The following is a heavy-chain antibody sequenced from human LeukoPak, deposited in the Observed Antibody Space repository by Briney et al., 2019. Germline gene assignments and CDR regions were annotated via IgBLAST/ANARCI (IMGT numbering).Heavy chain of an antibody. Sequence: SETLSLTCTVSGYSISSGYYWGWIRQPPGKGLEWIGSIYTSGSTNYNPSLKSRVTISVDTSKNQFSLKLSSVTAADTAVYYCARDSEMGSGWYMGGFDYWGQGTLVTVSS. V-gene: IGHV4-38-2*02. D-gene: IGHD6-19*01. CDR1: GYSISSGYY. CDR2: IYTSGST. CDR3: ARDSEMGSGWYMGGFDY. J-gene: IGHJ4*02.